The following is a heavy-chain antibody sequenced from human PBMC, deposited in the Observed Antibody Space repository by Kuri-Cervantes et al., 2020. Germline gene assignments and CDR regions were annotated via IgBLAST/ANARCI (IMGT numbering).Heavy chain of an antibody. CDR1: GFTFSSYA. V-gene: IGHV3-30*07. CDR3: ARDPIAATGRGGSFDY. D-gene: IGHD6-13*01. CDR2: ISYDGSNK. Sequence: SCKASGFTFSSYAMHWVRQAPGKGLEWVAVISYDGSNKYYADSVEGRFTISRDNSKNTLYLQMGSLRVDDTAVYYCARDPIAATGRGGSFDYWGQGTPVTVSS. J-gene: IGHJ4*02.